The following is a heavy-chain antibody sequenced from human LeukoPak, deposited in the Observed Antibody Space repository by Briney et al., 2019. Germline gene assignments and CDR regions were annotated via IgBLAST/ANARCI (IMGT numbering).Heavy chain of an antibody. CDR2: ISAYNGNT. D-gene: IGHD3-10*01. CDR1: GYTFTGYY. Sequence: RASVKVSCKASGYTFTGYYMHWVRQAPGQGLEWMGWISAYNGNTNYAQKLQGRVTMTTDTSTSTAYMELRSLRSDDTAVYYCARDGSGSYYNFVKPYDYWGQGTLVTVSS. J-gene: IGHJ4*02. V-gene: IGHV1-18*04. CDR3: ARDGSGSYYNFVKPYDY.